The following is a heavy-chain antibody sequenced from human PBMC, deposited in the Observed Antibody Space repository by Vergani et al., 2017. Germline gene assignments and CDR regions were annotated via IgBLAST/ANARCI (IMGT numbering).Heavy chain of an antibody. CDR1: GFTSSYYG. V-gene: IGHV3-30*03. CDR2: ISYDGTQK. CDR3: ATQSCGTPCCQIGYFRD. D-gene: IGHD2-15*01. Sequence: QVHLVGSGGGVVQPGRSLRLSCVVSGFTSSYYGMHWVRQAPGKGLEWGAVISYDGTQKYYADSVKGRFTISRDNSKSTLYLQMNSLRTEDTAVYYCATQSCGTPCCQIGYFRDWGQGTLVTVSS. J-gene: IGHJ1*01.